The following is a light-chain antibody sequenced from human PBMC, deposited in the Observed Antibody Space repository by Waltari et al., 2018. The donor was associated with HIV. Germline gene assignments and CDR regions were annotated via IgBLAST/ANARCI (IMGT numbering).Light chain of an antibody. CDR1: SEPSSNI. J-gene: IGLJ3*02. Sequence: QPVLTQSSSASASLGSSVKPTCTLTSEPSSNIVAWHHQQPGKAPRYLMKLEGGGSYNKGSGVPDRFSGSSSGADRYLTISNLQFEDEADYYCETWDSSTWVFGGGTKLTVL. CDR2: LEGGGSY. V-gene: IGLV4-60*02. CDR3: ETWDSSTWV.